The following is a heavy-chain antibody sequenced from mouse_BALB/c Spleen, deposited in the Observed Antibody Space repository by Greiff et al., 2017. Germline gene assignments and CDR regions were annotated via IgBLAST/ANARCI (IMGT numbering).Heavy chain of an antibody. J-gene: IGHJ3*01. V-gene: IGHV1-54*01. CDR1: GYAFTNYL. Sequence: VQLQQSGAELVRPGTSVKVSCKASGYAFTNYLIEWVKQRPGQGLEWIGVINPGSGGTNYNEKFKGKATLTADKSSSTAYMQLSSLTSDDSAVYFCARGATVVASPFAYWGQGTLVTVSA. CDR3: ARGATVVASPFAY. D-gene: IGHD1-1*01. CDR2: INPGSGGT.